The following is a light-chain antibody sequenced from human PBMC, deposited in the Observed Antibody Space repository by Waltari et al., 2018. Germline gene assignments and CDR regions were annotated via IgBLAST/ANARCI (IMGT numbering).Light chain of an antibody. V-gene: IGKV1-5*03. CDR3: QQYNSYSRWT. J-gene: IGKJ1*01. CDR2: KAS. Sequence: DIQMTQSPSTLSASVGDRVTITCRASQSISSWLAWYQQKPGKAPKLLNYKASSLESGVPSRFGGSGSGTEFTLTISSLQPDDFATYYCQQYNSYSRWTFGQGTKVEIK. CDR1: QSISSW.